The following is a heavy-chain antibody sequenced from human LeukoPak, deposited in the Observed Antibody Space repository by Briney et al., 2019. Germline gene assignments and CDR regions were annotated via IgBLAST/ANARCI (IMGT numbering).Heavy chain of an antibody. CDR2: IYYTGTT. CDR1: GGAISSYY. J-gene: IGHJ3*01. Sequence: SETLSLTCTVSGGAISSYYWSWIRQPPGKGLEWIGYIYYTGTTNYNPSLKSRVTISVDISKNHFSLKLSSVTAADTAVYYCASGYFGDAFDVWGQGTMVTVSS. D-gene: IGHD3-9*01. V-gene: IGHV4-59*08. CDR3: ASGYFGDAFDV.